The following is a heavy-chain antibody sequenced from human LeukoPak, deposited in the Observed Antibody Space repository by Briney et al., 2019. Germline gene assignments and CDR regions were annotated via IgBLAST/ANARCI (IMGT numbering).Heavy chain of an antibody. CDR1: GYTFTGYY. CDR2: INPNSGGT. V-gene: IGHV1-2*06. Sequence: ASVKVSCKASGYTFTGYYMHWVRRAPGQGLEWMGRINPNSGGTNYAQKFQGRVTMTRDTSISTAYMELSRLRSDDTAVYYCARTHSSSWHNPFDYWGQGTLVTVSS. CDR3: ARTHSSSWHNPFDY. D-gene: IGHD6-13*01. J-gene: IGHJ4*02.